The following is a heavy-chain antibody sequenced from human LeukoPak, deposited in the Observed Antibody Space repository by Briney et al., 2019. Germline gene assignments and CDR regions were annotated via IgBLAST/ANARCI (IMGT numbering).Heavy chain of an antibody. Sequence: SETLSLTCTVSGGSISSYYWSWIRQPAGKGLEWIGRIYTSGSTNYNPSLKSRITISLDTSKHQFSLKLSSVTAADTAVYYCARGYSSSWYLDYWGQGTLVTVSS. V-gene: IGHV4-4*07. J-gene: IGHJ4*02. CDR2: IYTSGST. CDR1: GGSISSYY. CDR3: ARGYSSSWYLDY. D-gene: IGHD6-13*01.